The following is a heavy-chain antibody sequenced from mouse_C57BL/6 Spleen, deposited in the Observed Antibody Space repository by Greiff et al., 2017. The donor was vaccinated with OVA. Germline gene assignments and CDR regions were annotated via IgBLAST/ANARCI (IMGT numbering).Heavy chain of an antibody. Sequence: VKLQQPGAELVMPGASVKLSCKASGYTFTSYWMHWVKQRPGQGLEWIGEIDPSDSYTNYNQKFKGKSTLTVDKSSSTAYMQLSSLTSEDSAVYYCARGGSLDYWGQGTTLTVSS. CDR2: IDPSDSYT. D-gene: IGHD1-1*01. CDR1: GYTFTSYW. V-gene: IGHV1-69*01. CDR3: ARGGSLDY. J-gene: IGHJ2*01.